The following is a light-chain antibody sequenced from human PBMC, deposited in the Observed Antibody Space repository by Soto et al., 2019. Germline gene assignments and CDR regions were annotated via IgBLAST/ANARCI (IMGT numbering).Light chain of an antibody. CDR3: QHFDNLSIT. V-gene: IGKV1-33*01. CDR2: DAS. CDR1: QDISNY. Sequence: DIQMTQSPSSLSASVGDRVTITCQASQDISNYLNWYQQKPGKAPKLLIYDASNLKTGVPSRFSGSGSGTDFTFTISSLQPEDIATYYCQHFDNLSITFGQGTRLEIK. J-gene: IGKJ5*01.